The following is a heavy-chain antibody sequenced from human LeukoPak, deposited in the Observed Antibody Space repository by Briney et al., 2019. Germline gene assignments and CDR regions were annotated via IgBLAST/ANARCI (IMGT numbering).Heavy chain of an antibody. CDR2: IRFDGTIK. CDR3: AKDFVIVGNDAFDI. J-gene: IGHJ3*02. Sequence: GGSLRLSCAASGFSFSDYGMQWVRQAPGKGLEWVAFIRFDGTIKYYADSVKGRFTISRDNSRNTLYLQMNSLRAEDTAVYYCAKDFVIVGNDAFDIWGQGTMVSVSS. D-gene: IGHD1-26*01. V-gene: IGHV3-30*02. CDR1: GFSFSDYG.